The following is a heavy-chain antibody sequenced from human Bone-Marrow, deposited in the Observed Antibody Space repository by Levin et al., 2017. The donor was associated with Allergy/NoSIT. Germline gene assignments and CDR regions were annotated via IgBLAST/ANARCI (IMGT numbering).Heavy chain of an antibody. V-gene: IGHV1-8*01. CDR2: MNPNSGNT. D-gene: IGHD3-10*01. CDR1: GYTFTSYD. J-gene: IGHJ6*02. CDR3: ARGPLENALLWFGELLGNYYYYGMDV. Sequence: ASVKVSCKASGYTFTSYDINWVRQATGQGLEWMGWMNPNSGNTGYAQKFQGRVTMTRNTSISTAYMGLSSLRSEDTAVYYCARGPLENALLWFGELLGNYYYYGMDVWGQGTTVTVSS.